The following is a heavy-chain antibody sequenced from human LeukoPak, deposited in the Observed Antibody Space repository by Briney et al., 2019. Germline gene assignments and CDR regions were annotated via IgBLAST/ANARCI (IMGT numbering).Heavy chain of an antibody. D-gene: IGHD1-14*01. CDR3: GEGKAGAGPPPSYWYFDL. Sequence: GGSLRLSCAASGFTFSRYSMNWVRQAPGKGLEWVSSISSSSSYIYYADSVKGRFTISRDNAKHSLYLQMHSLRAEDRGVYYRGEGKAGAGPPPSYWYFDLWGRGTLVTVSS. CDR1: GFTFSRYS. V-gene: IGHV3-21*01. CDR2: ISSSSSYI. J-gene: IGHJ2*01.